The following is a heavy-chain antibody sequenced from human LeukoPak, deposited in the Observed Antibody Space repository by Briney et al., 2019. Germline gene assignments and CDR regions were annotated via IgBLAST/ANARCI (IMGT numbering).Heavy chain of an antibody. V-gene: IGHV4-61*02. CDR2: IYSSGST. Sequence: SQTLSLTCTVSGGSITSGSYYWSWIRQPPGKGREWIGRIYSSGSTNYNPSLKSRVTISLDTSKTKFSLKLSSVTAADTAVYFCARGGIAVAGPAVGNWFDPWGQGTPVTVSS. J-gene: IGHJ5*02. CDR1: GGSITSGSYY. CDR3: ARGGIAVAGPAVGNWFDP. D-gene: IGHD6-19*01.